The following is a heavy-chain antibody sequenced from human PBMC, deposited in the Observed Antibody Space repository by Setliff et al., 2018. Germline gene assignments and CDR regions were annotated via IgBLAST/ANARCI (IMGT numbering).Heavy chain of an antibody. D-gene: IGHD6-13*01. CDR1: GFTFSSYW. CDR2: INSDGSTT. V-gene: IGHV3-74*01. J-gene: IGHJ4*02. CDR3: AGDQKSFSAGTSFYY. Sequence: GGSLRLSCAASGFTFSSYWMHWVRQAPGKGLVWVSRINSDGSTTSFADSVKGRFTISRGNAKNTLYLQMNSLRAEDTAVYYCAGDQKSFSAGTSFYYWGQGTLVTVSS.